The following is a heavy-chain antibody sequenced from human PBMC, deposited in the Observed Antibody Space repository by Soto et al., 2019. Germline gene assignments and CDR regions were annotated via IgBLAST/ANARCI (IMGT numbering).Heavy chain of an antibody. J-gene: IGHJ4*02. CDR3: ARRLPSRRDGPLGPFDY. CDR2: IYPGDSDT. Sequence: PGESLKISCKGSGYSFTSYWIGWVRQMPGKGLEWMGIIYPGDSDTRYSPSFQGQVTISADKSISTAYLQWSSLKASDTAMYYCARRLPSRRDGPLGPFDYWGQGTLVTVSS. D-gene: IGHD7-27*01. V-gene: IGHV5-51*01. CDR1: GYSFTSYW.